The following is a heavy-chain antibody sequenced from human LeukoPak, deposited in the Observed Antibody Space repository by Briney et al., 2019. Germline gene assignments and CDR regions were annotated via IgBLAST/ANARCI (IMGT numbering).Heavy chain of an antibody. D-gene: IGHD6-19*01. J-gene: IGHJ4*02. Sequence: GGSLRLSCAASGFTFSSYGMHWVRQAPGKGLEWVAVISYDGSNKYYADSVKGRFTISRDNSMNTLYLQMNSLRAEDTVVYYCAKELDSSGWASFDYWGQGTLVTVSS. CDR2: ISYDGSNK. CDR3: AKELDSSGWASFDY. CDR1: GFTFSSYG. V-gene: IGHV3-30*18.